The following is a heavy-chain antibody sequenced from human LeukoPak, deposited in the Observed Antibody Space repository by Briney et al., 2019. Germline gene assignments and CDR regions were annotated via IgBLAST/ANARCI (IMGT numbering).Heavy chain of an antibody. CDR2: INHSGST. CDR3: ARGTMTTVTYYSDY. J-gene: IGHJ4*02. D-gene: IGHD4-17*01. CDR1: GGSFSGYY. Sequence: PSETLSLTCAVYGGSFSGYYWSWIRQPPGKGLEWIGEINHSGSTNYNPSLKSRVTISVDTSKNQFSLKLSSVTAADTAVYYCARGTMTTVTYYSDYWGQGTLVTVSS. V-gene: IGHV4-34*01.